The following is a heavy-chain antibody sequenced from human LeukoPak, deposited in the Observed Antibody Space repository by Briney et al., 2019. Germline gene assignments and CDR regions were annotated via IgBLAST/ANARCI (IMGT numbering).Heavy chain of an antibody. CDR2: IYHSGST. J-gene: IGHJ5*02. V-gene: IGHV4-30-2*01. CDR3: ARGVIAADILWFDP. D-gene: IGHD6-13*01. CDR1: GGSIRNLNNY. Sequence: PSQTLSLTCTVSGGSIRNLNNYWSWIRQPPGKGLEWIGYIYHSGSTYYNPSLKSRVTISVDRSKNQFSLKLSSVTAADTAVYYCARGVIAADILWFDPWGQGTLVTVSS.